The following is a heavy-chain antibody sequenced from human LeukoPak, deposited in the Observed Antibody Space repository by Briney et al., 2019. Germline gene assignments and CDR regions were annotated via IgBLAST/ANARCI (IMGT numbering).Heavy chain of an antibody. CDR3: ARESGVVAATVFTYYFDY. D-gene: IGHD2-15*01. V-gene: IGHV1-69*05. J-gene: IGHJ4*02. CDR1: GGTFSSYA. Sequence: ASVKVSCKASGGTFSSYAISWVRQAPGQGLEWMGRIIPIFGTANYAQKFQGRVTITTDESTSTAYMELSSLRSEDTAVYYCARESGVVAATVFTYYFDYWGQGTLVTVSS. CDR2: IIPIFGTA.